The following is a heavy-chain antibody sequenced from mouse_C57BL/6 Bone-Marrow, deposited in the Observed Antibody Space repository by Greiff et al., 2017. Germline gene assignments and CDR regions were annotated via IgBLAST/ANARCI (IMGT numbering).Heavy chain of an antibody. D-gene: IGHD2-4*01. CDR2: IDPENGDT. Sequence: VQLQQSGAELVRPGASVKLSCTASGFNIKDDYMHWVKQRPEQGLEWIGWIDPENGDTEYASKFQGKATITAANSYNTAYLQLSSLTSEDTAVYYCTHLLYYDYEFYAMDYWGQGTSVTVSS. J-gene: IGHJ4*01. CDR3: THLLYYDYEFYAMDY. CDR1: GFNIKDDY. V-gene: IGHV14-4*01.